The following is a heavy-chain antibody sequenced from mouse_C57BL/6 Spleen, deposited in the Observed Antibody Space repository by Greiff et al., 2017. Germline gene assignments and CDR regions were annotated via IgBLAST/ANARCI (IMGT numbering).Heavy chain of an antibody. D-gene: IGHD4-1*01. Sequence: DVKLVESEGGLVQPGSSMKLSCTASGFTFSDYYMAWVRQVPEKGLEWVANINYDGSSTYYLDSLKSRFIISRDNAKNILYLQMSSLKSEDTATYYCARALGSAAMDYWGQGTSVTVSS. CDR1: GFTFSDYY. CDR3: ARALGSAAMDY. CDR2: INYDGSST. J-gene: IGHJ4*01. V-gene: IGHV5-16*01.